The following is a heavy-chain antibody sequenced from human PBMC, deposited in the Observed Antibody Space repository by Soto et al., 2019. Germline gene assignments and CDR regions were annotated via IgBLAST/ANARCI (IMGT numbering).Heavy chain of an antibody. J-gene: IGHJ4*02. CDR3: ARWSYLDY. D-gene: IGHD3-3*01. CDR1: GFSFGSYA. V-gene: IGHV3-23*01. CDR2: ISGSDGKT. Sequence: GGSLRLSCAASGFSFGSYALSWVRQAPGKGLEWVSTISGSDGKTFYADSVKGRLSISRDTPQSTLYLQMNSLRADDTAMYYCARWSYLDYWGQGTRVTVSS.